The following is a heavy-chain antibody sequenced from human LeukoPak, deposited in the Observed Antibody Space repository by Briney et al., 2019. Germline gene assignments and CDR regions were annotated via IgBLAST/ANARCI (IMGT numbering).Heavy chain of an antibody. V-gene: IGHV4-34*01. Sequence: SETLSLTCAVYGGSFSGYYWSWIRQPPGKGLEWIGEINHSGSTNYNPSLKSRVTISVDTSKNQFSLKLSSVTAADTAVHYCARAGDIVVVPAGDYYYGMDVWGQGTTVTVSS. J-gene: IGHJ6*02. CDR3: ARAGDIVVVPAGDYYYGMDV. D-gene: IGHD2-2*01. CDR2: INHSGST. CDR1: GGSFSGYY.